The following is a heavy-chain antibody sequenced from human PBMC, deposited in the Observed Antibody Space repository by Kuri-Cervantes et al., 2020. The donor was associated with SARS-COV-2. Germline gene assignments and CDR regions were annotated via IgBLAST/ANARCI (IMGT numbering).Heavy chain of an antibody. CDR2: INHSGST. J-gene: IGHJ4*02. D-gene: IGHD5-18*01. CDR3: ARGAFRIRIQLWDGFDY. Sequence: SETLSLTCAVYGGSFSGYYWSWIRQPPGKGLEWIGEINHSGSTNYNPYLKSRVTISVDTSKNQFSLKLSSVTAADTAVYYCARGAFRIRIQLWDGFDYWGQGTLVTVSS. CDR1: GGSFSGYY. V-gene: IGHV4-34*01.